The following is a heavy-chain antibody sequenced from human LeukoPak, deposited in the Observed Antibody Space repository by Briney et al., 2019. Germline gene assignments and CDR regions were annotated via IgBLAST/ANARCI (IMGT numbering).Heavy chain of an antibody. CDR1: GYTFTGFY. D-gene: IGHD4-17*01. J-gene: IGHJ4*02. CDR2: ISPHSGGT. V-gene: IGHV1-2*02. CDR3: ARDNGDYWFDY. Sequence: ASVKVSCKTSGYTFTGFYIHWVRQAPGQGLEWLGWISPHSGGTKFAQRFQGRVTMTRDTSISTAYMELTRLRSDDTAVYYCARDNGDYWFDYWGQGTLVTVSS.